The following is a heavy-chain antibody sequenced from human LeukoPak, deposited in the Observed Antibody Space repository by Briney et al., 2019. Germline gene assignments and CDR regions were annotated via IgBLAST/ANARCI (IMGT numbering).Heavy chain of an antibody. CDR3: ASRDAYHSEY. CDR1: GGSISSYY. Sequence: PSETLSLTCSVSGGSISSYYWSWIRQPPGKGLEWIGYINYSGSTSYKSSLKSRVTISVDTSKNQFSLKLSSVTAADTAVYYCASRDAYHSEYWGQGTLVTVS. CDR2: INYSGST. J-gene: IGHJ4*02. D-gene: IGHD5-24*01. V-gene: IGHV4-59*01.